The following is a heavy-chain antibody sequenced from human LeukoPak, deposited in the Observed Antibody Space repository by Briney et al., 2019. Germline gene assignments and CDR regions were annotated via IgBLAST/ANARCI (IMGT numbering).Heavy chain of an antibody. CDR3: ARHVDSGSFIFDY. CDR1: GGSISSSSYY. J-gene: IGHJ4*02. Sequence: PSETLSLTCTVSGGSISSSSYYWGWIRQPPGKGLEWIGSIYYSGSTYYNPSLKSRVTISVDTSKNQFSLKLSSVTAADTAVYYCARHVDSGSFIFDYWGQGTLVTVSS. V-gene: IGHV4-39*01. CDR2: IYYSGST. D-gene: IGHD1-26*01.